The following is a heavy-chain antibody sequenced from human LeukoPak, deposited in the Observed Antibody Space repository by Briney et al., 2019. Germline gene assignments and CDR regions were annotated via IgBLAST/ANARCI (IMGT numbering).Heavy chain of an antibody. Sequence: GASVKVSCKASGYTFTGYYMHWVRQAPGQGLEWMGWINPNSGGTNYAQKFQGRVTMTRDTSISTAYMELSRLRSDDTAVYYCAAAAVCGGDCYYYYYYYMDVWGKGTTVTVPS. CDR1: GYTFTGYY. V-gene: IGHV1-2*02. J-gene: IGHJ6*03. CDR3: AAAAVCGGDCYYYYYYYMDV. D-gene: IGHD2-21*01. CDR2: INPNSGGT.